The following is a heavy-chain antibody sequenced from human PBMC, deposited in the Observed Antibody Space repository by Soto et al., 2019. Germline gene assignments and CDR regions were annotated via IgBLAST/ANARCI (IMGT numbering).Heavy chain of an antibody. D-gene: IGHD1-26*01. V-gene: IGHV1-69*13. CDR1: GGTFSSYA. CDR3: ASGSYSRSHDAFDI. Sequence: SVKVSCKASGGTFSSYAISWVRQAPGQGLEWMGGIIPIFGTANYAQKFQGRVTITADGSTSTAYMELSSLRSEDTAVYYCASGSYSRSHDAFDIWGQGTMVTVSS. J-gene: IGHJ3*02. CDR2: IIPIFGTA.